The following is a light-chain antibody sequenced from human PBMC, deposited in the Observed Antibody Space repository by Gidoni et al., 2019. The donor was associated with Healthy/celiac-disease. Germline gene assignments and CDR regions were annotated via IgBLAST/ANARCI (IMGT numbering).Light chain of an antibody. CDR1: QSVSSN. CDR2: GAS. J-gene: IGKJ1*01. V-gene: IGKV3-15*01. CDR3: QQYNNWPPQRT. Sequence: EIVMTQSPATLSVSPGERATLSCRASQSVSSNSAWYQQKPGQAPRLRIYGASTRATGIPARFSGSGSGTEFTLTISSLQSEDFAVYYCQQYNNWPPQRTFGQGTKVEIK.